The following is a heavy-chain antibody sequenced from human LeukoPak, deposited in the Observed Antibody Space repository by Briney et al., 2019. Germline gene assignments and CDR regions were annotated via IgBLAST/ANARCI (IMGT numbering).Heavy chain of an antibody. CDR1: GFSLNSYA. CDR2: ISFDGTKT. CDR3: ARDADYEIGLALDS. J-gene: IGHJ4*02. V-gene: IGHV3-30*14. D-gene: IGHD3-9*01. Sequence: GGSLRLSCTASGFSLNSYALHWVRQAPGSGLEWLALISFDGTKTYYADSVKGRFTISRDYSKETLYLLMDRLRFNDTAVYYCARDADYEIGLALDSWGRGSLVTVSS.